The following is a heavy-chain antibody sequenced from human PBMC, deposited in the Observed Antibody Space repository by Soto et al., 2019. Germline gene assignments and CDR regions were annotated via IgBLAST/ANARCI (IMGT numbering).Heavy chain of an antibody. J-gene: IGHJ4*01. D-gene: IGHD2-2*01. CDR3: ERAVLPATAPFDY. V-gene: IGHV4-59*01. Sequence: QVQLQESGPRLVKPSETLSLTCIVYGCSISNYYCSWIRQPPGKVLEWIGYIYYSGSSNDNPSLQSRVPISVDTSKNKVSLKLISVTAADTAVYYCERAVLPATAPFDYCGHRTLLALSS. CDR1: GCSISNYY. CDR2: IYYSGSS.